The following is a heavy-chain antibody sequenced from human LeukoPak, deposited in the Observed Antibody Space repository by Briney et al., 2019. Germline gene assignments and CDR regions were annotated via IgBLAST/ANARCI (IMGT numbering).Heavy chain of an antibody. V-gene: IGHV4-59*08. Sequence: SETLSLTCTVSGGSISSYYWSWIRQPPGKRLEWIGYIYYTGSTNYNPSLKSRVTISVDTSKNQFPLKLSSVTAADTAVYYCARHVKPWELLGWFDPWGQGTLVTVSS. CDR2: IYYTGST. J-gene: IGHJ5*02. D-gene: IGHD1-26*01. CDR3: ARHVKPWELLGWFDP. CDR1: GGSISSYY.